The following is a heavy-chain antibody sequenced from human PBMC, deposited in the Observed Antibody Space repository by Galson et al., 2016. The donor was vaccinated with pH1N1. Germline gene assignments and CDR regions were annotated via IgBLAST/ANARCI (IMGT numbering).Heavy chain of an antibody. J-gene: IGHJ4*02. CDR1: GGIFRSNA. V-gene: IGHV1-69*05. Sequence: SVKVSCKASGGIFRSNAISWVRQAPGQGLEWMGGIIAIFGTAKYAQKFQGRVTITTDESTRTVYMELSSLRSEDTAVYYCARDRYYYDSGNFDYWGQGTLVTVSS. CDR2: IIAIFGTA. D-gene: IGHD3-10*01. CDR3: ARDRYYYDSGNFDY.